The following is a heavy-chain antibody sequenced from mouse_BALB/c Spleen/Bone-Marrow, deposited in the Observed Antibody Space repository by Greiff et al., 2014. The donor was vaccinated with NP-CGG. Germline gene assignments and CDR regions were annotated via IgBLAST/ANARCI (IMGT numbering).Heavy chain of an antibody. D-gene: IGHD2-3*01. CDR1: GFNIKDTY. Sequence: EVQLQQSGAELVKPGASVKLSCTASGFNIKDTYMHWVKQRPEQGLEWIGRIDPANGNTKYDPKFQGKATITADTSPNTAYLQLSSLTSEDTAVYYCARRGDGYYAWFAYWGQGTLVTVSA. V-gene: IGHV14-3*02. CDR3: ARRGDGYYAWFAY. J-gene: IGHJ3*01. CDR2: IDPANGNT.